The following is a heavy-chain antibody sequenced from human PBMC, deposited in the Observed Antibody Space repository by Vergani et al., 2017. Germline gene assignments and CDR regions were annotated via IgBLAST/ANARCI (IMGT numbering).Heavy chain of an antibody. CDR1: GFTVSSNY. CDR2: IYSGGST. V-gene: IGHV3-53*04. Sequence: EVQLVESGGGLVQPGGSLRLSCAASGFTVSSNYMSWVRQAPGKGLEWVSVIYSGGSTYYADSVKGRFTISRHNSKNTLYLQRNSLRAEDTAVYYCARDRVDIVATTTYYYYYYGMDVWGQGTTVTVSS. J-gene: IGHJ6*02. D-gene: IGHD5-12*01. CDR3: ARDRVDIVATTTYYYYYYGMDV.